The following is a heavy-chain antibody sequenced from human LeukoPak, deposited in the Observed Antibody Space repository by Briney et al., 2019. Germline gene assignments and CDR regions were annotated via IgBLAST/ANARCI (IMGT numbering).Heavy chain of an antibody. CDR1: GFTFSSYG. V-gene: IGHV3-30*02. CDR3: AATRPSFYYYMDV. CDR2: IRYDESKT. J-gene: IGHJ6*03. Sequence: GGSLRLSCAASGFTFSSYGMHWVRQAPGKGLEWLAFIRYDESKTYYADSVKGRFTISRDNSKNTLYLQMNSLRAEDTAVYYCAATRPSFYYYMDVWGRGTTVTVFS.